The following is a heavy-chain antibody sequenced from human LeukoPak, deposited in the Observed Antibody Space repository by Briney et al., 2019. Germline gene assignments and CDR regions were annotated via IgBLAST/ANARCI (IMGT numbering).Heavy chain of an antibody. Sequence: GTSVKVSCKASGYTFTSYGISWVRQAPGQGLEWMGWISAYNGNTNYAQKLQGRVTMTTDTSTSTAYMELRSLRSDDTAVYYCARTLYGGYYYYYMDVWGKGTTVTVSS. CDR1: GYTFTSYG. CDR3: ARTLYGGYYYYYMDV. D-gene: IGHD4-23*01. CDR2: ISAYNGNT. V-gene: IGHV1-18*01. J-gene: IGHJ6*03.